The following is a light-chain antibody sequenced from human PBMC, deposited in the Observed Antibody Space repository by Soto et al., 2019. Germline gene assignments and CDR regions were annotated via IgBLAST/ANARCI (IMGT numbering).Light chain of an antibody. CDR3: MQGTHWPPT. CDR2: RTS. V-gene: IGKV2-30*01. CDR1: QSLVYSDGNAY. Sequence: DVVMTQSPLSLPVTLGQPASISCRSSQSLVYSDGNAYLSWFQQRPGQSTRRLIYRTSNRDSGVPNRFSGSGSGTDFTLNINRVEAEDVGVYYCMQGTHWPPTFGRGTKVEIK. J-gene: IGKJ1*01.